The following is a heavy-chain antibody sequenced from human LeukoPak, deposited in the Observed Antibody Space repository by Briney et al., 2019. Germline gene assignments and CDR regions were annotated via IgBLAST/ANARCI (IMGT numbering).Heavy chain of an antibody. J-gene: IGHJ6*02. V-gene: IGHV1-24*01. CDR1: GYTLTELS. CDR2: FDPEDGET. CDR3: ATDHGGLYYYYGMDV. D-gene: IGHD4-23*01. Sequence: ASVKVSCKVSGYTLTELSMHWVRQAPGKGLEWMGGFDPEDGETIYAQKFQGRVTMTEDTSTDTAHMELSSLRSEDTAVYYCATDHGGLYYYYGMDVWGQGTTVTVSS.